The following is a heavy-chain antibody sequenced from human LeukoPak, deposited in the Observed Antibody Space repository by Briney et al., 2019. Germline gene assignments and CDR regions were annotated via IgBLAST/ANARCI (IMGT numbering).Heavy chain of an antibody. Sequence: GASVKVSCKASGYTFTSYYMHWVRQAPGQGLEWMGIINPSGGSTSYAQKFQGRVTMTRDTSTSTVYMELSSLRSEDTAVYYCARDGLDDYGDYFIDYWGQGTLVTVS. V-gene: IGHV1-46*01. J-gene: IGHJ4*02. CDR1: GYTFTSYY. CDR2: INPSGGST. CDR3: ARDGLDDYGDYFIDY. D-gene: IGHD4-17*01.